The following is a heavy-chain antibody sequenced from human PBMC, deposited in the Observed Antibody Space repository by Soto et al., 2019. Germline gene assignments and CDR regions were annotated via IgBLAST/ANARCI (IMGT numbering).Heavy chain of an antibody. CDR1: GYTFTGYY. CDR2: INPNSGGT. Sequence: GASVKVSCKASGYTFTGYYMHWVRQAPGQGLEWMGWINPNSGGTNYAQKFQGRVTMTRDTSISTAYMELSRLRSDDTAVYYCARNRRAAGTTGWFDPWGQGTLVTVSS. V-gene: IGHV1-2*02. J-gene: IGHJ5*02. CDR3: ARNRRAAGTTGWFDP. D-gene: IGHD1-7*01.